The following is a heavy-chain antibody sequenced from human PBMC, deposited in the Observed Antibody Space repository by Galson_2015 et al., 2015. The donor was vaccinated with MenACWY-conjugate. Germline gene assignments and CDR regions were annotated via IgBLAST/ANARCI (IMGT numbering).Heavy chain of an antibody. V-gene: IGHV3-48*02. CDR1: GFTFSSYR. CDR2: ISSSSSTI. J-gene: IGHJ5*02. D-gene: IGHD5-18*01. CDR3: ARDPTAMATNWFDP. Sequence: SLRLSCAASGFTFSSYRMNWVRQAPGKGLEWVSYISSSSSTIYYADSVKGRFTISRDNAKNSLYLQMNSLRDEDTAVYYCARDPTAMATNWFDPWGQGTLATVSS.